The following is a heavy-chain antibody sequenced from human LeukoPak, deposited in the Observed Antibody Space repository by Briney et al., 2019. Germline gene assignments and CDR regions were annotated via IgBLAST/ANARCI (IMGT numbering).Heavy chain of an antibody. J-gene: IGHJ4*02. Sequence: PSETLSLTCAVYGESFSAYFWNWIRQAPGKPLEYIGEINHRGSSHYNPSLKTRVTLSVDTSKNQFSLKLTSVIAADAAVYFCARGSSFDGYCSAGACDAGYYDSWGQGTPVTVSS. V-gene: IGHV4-34*01. CDR1: GESFSAYF. D-gene: IGHD2-15*01. CDR2: INHRGSS. CDR3: ARGSSFDGYCSAGACDAGYYDS.